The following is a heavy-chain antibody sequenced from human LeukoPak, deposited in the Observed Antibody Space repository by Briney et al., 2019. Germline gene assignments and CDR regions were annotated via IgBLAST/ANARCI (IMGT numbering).Heavy chain of an antibody. D-gene: IGHD6-19*01. Sequence: GGSLRLSCAASGFTFSSYSMNWVRQAPGKGLEWVSSISSSSSYIYYADSVKGRFTISRDNAKNSLYLQMNSLRAEDTAVYYCARDSSGWFYFDYWGQGTLVTVSS. CDR1: GFTFSSYS. J-gene: IGHJ4*02. CDR2: ISSSSSYI. CDR3: ARDSSGWFYFDY. V-gene: IGHV3-21*01.